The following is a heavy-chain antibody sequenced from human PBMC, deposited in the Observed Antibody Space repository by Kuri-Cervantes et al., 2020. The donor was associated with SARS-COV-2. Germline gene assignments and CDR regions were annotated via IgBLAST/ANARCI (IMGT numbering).Heavy chain of an antibody. CDR3: ARVRSYYYGMDV. V-gene: IGHV4-34*01. J-gene: IGHJ6*02. Sequence: SETLSLTCAVYGGSFSGYYWSWIRQPPGKGLEWIGEINHSGSTNYNPSLKSRVTISVDTSKNQLSLKLSSVTAADTAVYYCARVRSYYYGMDVWGQGTTVTVSS. CDR2: INHSGST. D-gene: IGHD1-14*01. CDR1: GGSFSGYY.